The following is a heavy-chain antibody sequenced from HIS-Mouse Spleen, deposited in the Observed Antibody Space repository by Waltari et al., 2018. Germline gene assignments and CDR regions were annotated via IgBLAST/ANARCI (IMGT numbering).Heavy chain of an antibody. J-gene: IGHJ2*01. V-gene: IGHV4-39*07. CDR3: AREIPYSSSWYDWYFDL. CDR1: GGSISSSSYY. CDR2: IYYIGST. D-gene: IGHD6-13*01. Sequence: QLQLQESGPGLVKPSETLSLPCTVPGGSISSSSYYWGWIRQPPGKGLEWIGSIYYIGSTYYNPSLKSRVTISVDTSRNQFSLKLSSVTAADTAVYYCAREIPYSSSWYDWYFDLWGRGTLVTVSS.